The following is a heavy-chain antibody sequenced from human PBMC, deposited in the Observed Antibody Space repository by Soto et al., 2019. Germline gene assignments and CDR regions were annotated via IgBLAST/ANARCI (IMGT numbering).Heavy chain of an antibody. CDR3: ARENIIMDAFDF. J-gene: IGHJ3*01. D-gene: IGHD2-8*01. Sequence: NPSETLSLTCTVSGSSIKNYYWTWIRQPPGKGLECIGYIYDTGSTSYNPTLKSRVTMSIDTSKSQFSLNLNSMTAADTAVYYCARENIIMDAFDFWGQGTMVTVSS. V-gene: IGHV4-59*01. CDR2: IYDTGST. CDR1: GSSIKNYY.